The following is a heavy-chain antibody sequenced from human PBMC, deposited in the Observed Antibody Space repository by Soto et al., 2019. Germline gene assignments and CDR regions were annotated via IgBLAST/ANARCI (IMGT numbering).Heavy chain of an antibody. CDR3: ARDSIGGDVVIYEGGFLLFDC. V-gene: IGHV3-48*03. J-gene: IGHJ4*02. CDR2: ISSSGSTI. D-gene: IGHD2-21*01. CDR1: VFTFSSYE. Sequence: VGSLRRSCTSSVFTFSSYEMNCVRQAPGKWLEWVSYISSSGSTIYYADSLKGRFTISRDNAKNSLYLQMNSLRAEDTAVYYCARDSIGGDVVIYEGGFLLFDCWGEGILVTGSS.